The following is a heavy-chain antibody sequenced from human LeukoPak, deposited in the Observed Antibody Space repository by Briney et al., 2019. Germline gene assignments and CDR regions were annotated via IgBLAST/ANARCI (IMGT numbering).Heavy chain of an antibody. CDR1: GGTFSSYA. Sequence: SVKVSCKASGGTFSSYAISWVRQAPGQGLEWMGGIIPIFGTANYAQKFQGRVTITADESTSTAYMELSSLRSEDTAVYYCATGYSSSWYSGYGMDVWGQGTTVTVSS. D-gene: IGHD6-13*01. CDR2: IIPIFGTA. J-gene: IGHJ6*02. CDR3: ATGYSSSWYSGYGMDV. V-gene: IGHV1-69*13.